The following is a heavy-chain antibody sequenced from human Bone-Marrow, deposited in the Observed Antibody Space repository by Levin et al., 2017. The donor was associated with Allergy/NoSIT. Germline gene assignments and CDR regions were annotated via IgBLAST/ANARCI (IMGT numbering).Heavy chain of an antibody. V-gene: IGHV3-48*03. CDR3: TRVRYSSGWYGGYFDY. CDR2: ISTSGSPI. Sequence: GESLKISCVVSGFTFSSYEMNWVRQAPGKGLEWVSYISTSGSPIYYADFVKGRFTISRDNAKNSLYLQMNSLRAEDTAVYYCTRVRYSSGWYGGYFDYWGQGTLVTVSS. J-gene: IGHJ4*02. CDR1: GFTFSSYE. D-gene: IGHD6-19*01.